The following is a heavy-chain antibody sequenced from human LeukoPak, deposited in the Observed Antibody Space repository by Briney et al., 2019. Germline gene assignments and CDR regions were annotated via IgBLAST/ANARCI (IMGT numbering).Heavy chain of an antibody. CDR2: IYYSGST. CDR1: GGSISSYY. CDR3: ARGYCSSTSCLRNGMDV. Sequence: PSETLSLTCTVSGGSISSYYWSWLRQPPGKGLEWIGYIYYSGSTDYNPSLKSRVTISVDTSKNQFSLKLSSVTAADTAVYYCARGYCSSTSCLRNGMDVWGQGTTVTVSS. D-gene: IGHD2-2*01. J-gene: IGHJ6*02. V-gene: IGHV4-59*01.